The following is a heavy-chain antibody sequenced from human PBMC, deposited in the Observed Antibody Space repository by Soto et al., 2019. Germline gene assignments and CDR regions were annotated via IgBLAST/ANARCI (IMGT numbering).Heavy chain of an antibody. J-gene: IGHJ6*02. CDR1: GGSISSSGYY. V-gene: IGHV4-39*01. D-gene: IGHD6-6*01. Sequence: SETLSLTCTVSGGSISSSGYYWGWIRQPPGKGLEWIGSIYYSGSTYYNPSLKSRVTISVDTSKNQCSLKLSSVTAADTAVSYCARTFSCMAARRYYYCGMDVWGQGTTV. CDR3: ARTFSCMAARRYYYCGMDV. CDR2: IYYSGST.